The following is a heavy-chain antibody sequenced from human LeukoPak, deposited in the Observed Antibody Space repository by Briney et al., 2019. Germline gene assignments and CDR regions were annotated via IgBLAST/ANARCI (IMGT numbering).Heavy chain of an antibody. CDR3: ARLSSLEQYYYDSSGYLGY. CDR2: INPSGGST. D-gene: IGHD3-22*01. CDR1: GYTFTSYY. Sequence: ASVKVSCKASGYTFTSYYMHWVRQAPGQGLEWMGIINPSGGSTSYAQKFQGRVTMTRDTSTSTVYMELSSLRSEDTAVYYCARLSSLEQYYYDSSGYLGYWGQGTLVTVSS. J-gene: IGHJ4*02. V-gene: IGHV1-46*01.